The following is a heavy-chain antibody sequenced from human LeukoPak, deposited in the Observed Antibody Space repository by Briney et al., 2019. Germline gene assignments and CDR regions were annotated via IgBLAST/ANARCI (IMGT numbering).Heavy chain of an antibody. J-gene: IGHJ4*02. D-gene: IGHD6-6*01. CDR2: ISPSGDIT. Sequence: PGGTLRLSCAASEFRFSAHGMNWVRQAPGKGLEWISGISPSGDITYYADSVMGRFSISRDNWQSTVSLQMNSLRAEDTATYYCAKVTWESRPPDCNSWGPGTLVTVSA. V-gene: IGHV3-23*01. CDR1: EFRFSAHG. CDR3: AKVTWESRPPDCNS.